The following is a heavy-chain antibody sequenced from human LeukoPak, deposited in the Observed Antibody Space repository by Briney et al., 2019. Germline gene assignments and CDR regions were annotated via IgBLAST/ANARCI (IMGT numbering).Heavy chain of an antibody. D-gene: IGHD6-13*01. V-gene: IGHV4-39*01. CDR1: GGSISGSHYY. CDR3: ARGYDY. CDR2: INYSGNT. Sequence: SETLSLTCIVSGGSISGSHYYWAWIRQSPGKGLEWIGMINYSGNTYYNPSFWSRATISVDTSTNQFSLNLNSVTAADTAVYYCARGYDYWGQGTLVTVSS. J-gene: IGHJ4*02.